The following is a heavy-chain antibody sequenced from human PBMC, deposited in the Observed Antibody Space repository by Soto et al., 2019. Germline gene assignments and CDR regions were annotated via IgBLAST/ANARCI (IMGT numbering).Heavy chain of an antibody. J-gene: IGHJ6*02. Sequence: GGSLRLSCAASGFTFSSYWMHWVRQAPGKGLVWVSRINSDGSSTSYADSVKGRFTISRDNAKNTLYLQMNSLRAEDTAVYYCARGGSLRYFDYGMDVWGQGTTVTVSS. CDR2: INSDGSST. CDR1: GFTFSSYW. D-gene: IGHD3-9*01. V-gene: IGHV3-74*01. CDR3: ARGGSLRYFDYGMDV.